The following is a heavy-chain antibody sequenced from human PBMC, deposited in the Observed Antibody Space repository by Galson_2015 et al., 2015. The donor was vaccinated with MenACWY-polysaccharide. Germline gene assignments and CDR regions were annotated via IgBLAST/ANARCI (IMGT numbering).Heavy chain of an antibody. CDR2: FDGSGGHP. Sequence: SLRLSCAASGFTFSNYAMTWVRQAPGKGLEWVSSFDGSGGHPYYADSVRGRFAVSRDDSKNTLYLEMNSLRVDDTAVYYCAKGLQAGGWSWSFDRWGQGTRITVSS. CDR3: AKGLQAGGWSWSFDR. CDR1: GFTFSNYA. V-gene: IGHV3-23*01. D-gene: IGHD6-13*01. J-gene: IGHJ5*02.